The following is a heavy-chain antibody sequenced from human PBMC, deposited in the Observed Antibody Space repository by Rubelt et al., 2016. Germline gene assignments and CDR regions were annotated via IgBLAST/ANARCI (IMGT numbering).Heavy chain of an antibody. V-gene: IGHV4-34*01. D-gene: IGHD5-18*01. J-gene: IGHJ2*01. CDR3: ARVGFPRPRYSYGPRPYWYFDL. CDR1: GGSFSGYY. CDR2: INHSGST. Sequence: QVQLQQWGAGLLKPSETLSLTCAVYGGSFSGYYWSWIRQPPGKGLEWIGEINHSGSTNYNPSLKSRVTISVDTSKNQFSLKLSSVTAADTAVYYCARVGFPRPRYSYGPRPYWYFDLWGRGTLVTVSS.